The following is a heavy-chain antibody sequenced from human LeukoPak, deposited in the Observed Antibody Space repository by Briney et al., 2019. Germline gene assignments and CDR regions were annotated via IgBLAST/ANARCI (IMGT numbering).Heavy chain of an antibody. V-gene: IGHV4-59*08. D-gene: IGHD2-15*01. J-gene: IGHJ5*02. CDR3: ARTLVVAASNWFDP. CDR2: IYYSGST. CDR1: GGSISSYY. Sequence: SETLSLTCTVSGGSISSYYWSWIRQPPGKGLEWIGYIYYSGSTNYNPSLKSRVTISVDTSKNQFSLKLSSVTAADTAVYYCARTLVVAASNWFDPGGQGTLVTVSS.